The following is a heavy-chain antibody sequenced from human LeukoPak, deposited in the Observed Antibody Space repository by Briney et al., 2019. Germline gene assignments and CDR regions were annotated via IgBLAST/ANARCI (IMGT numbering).Heavy chain of an antibody. CDR1: GYTLTELS. CDR3: ATLYLDYYDSSGQDLAY. CDR2: FDPEDGET. J-gene: IGHJ4*02. Sequence: ASVKVSCKVSGYTLTELSMHWVRQAPGKGLEWMGGFDPEDGETIYAQKFQGRVTMTEDTSTDTAYMELSSLRSEDTAVYYCATLYLDYYDSSGQDLAYWGQGTLVTVSS. V-gene: IGHV1-24*01. D-gene: IGHD3-22*01.